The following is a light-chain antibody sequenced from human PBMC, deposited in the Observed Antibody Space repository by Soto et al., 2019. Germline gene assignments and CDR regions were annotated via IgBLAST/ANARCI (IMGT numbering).Light chain of an antibody. V-gene: IGLV2-8*01. CDR3: SSYRSSSTYV. CDR2: EVT. Sequence: QSVLTQPPSASGSPGQSVAISCTGTSSDVGGYNYVSWYQQHPGKAPKLMIYEVTKRPSGVPDRFSGSKSGNTASLTISGLQAEDEADYYCSSYRSSSTYVFGTGTKLTVL. CDR1: SSDVGGYNY. J-gene: IGLJ1*01.